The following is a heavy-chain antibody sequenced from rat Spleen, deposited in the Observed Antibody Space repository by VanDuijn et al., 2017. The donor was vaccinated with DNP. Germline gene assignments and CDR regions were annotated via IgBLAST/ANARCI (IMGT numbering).Heavy chain of an antibody. CDR2: ITSSDANP. V-gene: IGHV5-31*01. CDR3: TRRLGAHGYLYFDF. Sequence: EVQLVESGGDLVQPGRSLNLSCVASGFTFKNYWMTWIRQVPGKGLEWVASITSSDANPYYPDSVKGRFTISRDNAKSTLYLQMDSLRSEDTATYYCTRRLGAHGYLYFDFWGPGTMVTVSS. J-gene: IGHJ1*01. CDR1: GFTFKNYW. D-gene: IGHD5-1*01.